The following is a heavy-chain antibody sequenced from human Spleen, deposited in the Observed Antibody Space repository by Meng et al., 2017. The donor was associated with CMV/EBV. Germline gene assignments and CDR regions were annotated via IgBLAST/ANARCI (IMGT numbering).Heavy chain of an antibody. J-gene: IGHJ4*02. CDR1: GFTFSSYG. D-gene: IGHD2-2*01. CDR2: IRYDGSNK. V-gene: IGHV3-30*02. CDR3: AKDRVPAAIVTVIGY. Sequence: GESLKISCAASGFTFSSYGMHWVRQAPGKGLEWVAFIRYDGSNKYYADSVKGRFTISRDIPKNTLYLQMNSLRAEDTAVYYCAKDRVPAAIVTVIGYWGQGTLVTVSS.